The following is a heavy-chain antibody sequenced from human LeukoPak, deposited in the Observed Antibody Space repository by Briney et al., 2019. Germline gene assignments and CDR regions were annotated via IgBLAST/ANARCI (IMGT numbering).Heavy chain of an antibody. Sequence: SETLSLTCAVYGGSFSGYYWSWIRQPPGKGLEWIGEINHSGSTNYNPSPKSRVSIPVDTSKYQFSLKLSSVTAADTAVYYCAPLPMRGAGGDFDYWSQGTLVTVSS. J-gene: IGHJ4*02. CDR3: APLPMRGAGGDFDY. D-gene: IGHD1-26*01. CDR2: INHSGST. V-gene: IGHV4-34*01. CDR1: GGSFSGYY.